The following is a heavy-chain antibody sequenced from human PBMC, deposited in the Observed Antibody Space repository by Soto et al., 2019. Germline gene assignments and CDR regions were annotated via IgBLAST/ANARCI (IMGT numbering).Heavy chain of an antibody. CDR3: ARTIAARAYYYGMDV. CDR1: GYTFISYG. Sequence: GGAVKVACNAAGYTFISYGISWVRHAPGQGLEWMGWISAYNGNTNYAQKLQGRVNMTTDTSTSKAYMELRSLRSDDTAVYYCARTIAARAYYYGMDVWGQGTTVTVSS. V-gene: IGHV1-18*01. J-gene: IGHJ6*02. CDR2: ISAYNGNT. D-gene: IGHD6-6*01.